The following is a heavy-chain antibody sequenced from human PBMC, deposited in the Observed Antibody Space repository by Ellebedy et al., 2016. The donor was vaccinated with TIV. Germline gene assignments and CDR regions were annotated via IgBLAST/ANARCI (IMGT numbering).Heavy chain of an antibody. D-gene: IGHD3-9*01. Sequence: SETLSLTCTVSGVSISSYYWSWIRQPPGKGLEWIGEINHSGSTNYNPSLKSRVTISVDTSKNQFSLKLSSVTAADTAVYYCARLELRYFDWLPDAFDIWGQGTMVTVSS. CDR1: GVSISSYY. CDR3: ARLELRYFDWLPDAFDI. J-gene: IGHJ3*02. CDR2: INHSGST. V-gene: IGHV4-34*01.